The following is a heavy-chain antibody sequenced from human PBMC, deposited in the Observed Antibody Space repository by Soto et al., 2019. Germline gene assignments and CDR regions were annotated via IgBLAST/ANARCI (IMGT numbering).Heavy chain of an antibody. CDR1: GGSISSYY. CDR3: ARDWGAEDGFFDAFDI. D-gene: IGHD3-16*01. CDR2: IYTSGST. J-gene: IGHJ3*02. V-gene: IGHV4-4*07. Sequence: QVQLQESGPGLVKPSETLSLTCTVSGGSISSYYWSWIRQPAGKGLEWIGRIYTSGSTNYNPSLKSRVTMSVDTSKNQFSLKLSSVTAADTAVYYCARDWGAEDGFFDAFDIWGQVTMVTVSS.